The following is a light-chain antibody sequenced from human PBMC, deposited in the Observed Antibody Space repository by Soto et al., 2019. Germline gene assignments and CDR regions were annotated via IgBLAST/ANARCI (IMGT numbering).Light chain of an antibody. J-gene: IGKJ3*01. V-gene: IGKV3-20*01. CDR3: QQYGSAPLT. CDR1: QSLGSRF. CDR2: GAS. Sequence: EIVLTRSPDTVSLSPGERVTLSCRASQSLGSRFLAWYQQKPGQAPRLLMDGASSRATGIPDRFSGGGSGTDFTLTISRLEPEDFAVYYCQQYGSAPLTFGPGTKVDIK.